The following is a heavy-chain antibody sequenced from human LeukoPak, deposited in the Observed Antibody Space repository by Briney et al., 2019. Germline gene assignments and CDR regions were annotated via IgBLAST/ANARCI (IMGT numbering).Heavy chain of an antibody. Sequence: PGGSLRLSCVASGFTFSSYSVNWVRQAPGKGLEWVSSISSSGSYIYYADSVKGRFTISRDNAKNSLYLQMNSLRAEDTAVYYCARGGAMVRGVSPLDYWGQGTLVTVSS. V-gene: IGHV3-21*01. J-gene: IGHJ4*02. D-gene: IGHD3-10*01. CDR2: ISSSGSYI. CDR3: ARGGAMVRGVSPLDY. CDR1: GFTFSSYS.